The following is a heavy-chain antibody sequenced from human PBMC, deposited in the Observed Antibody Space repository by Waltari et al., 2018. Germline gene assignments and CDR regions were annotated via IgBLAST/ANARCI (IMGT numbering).Heavy chain of an antibody. V-gene: IGHV4-59*01. CDR2: IYYSGST. Sequence: QVQLQESGPGLVKPSETLSLTCTVSGGSISSYYWSWIRQPPGKGLEWIGYIYYSGSTNYTPSLKSRVTISVDTSKNQFSLKLSSVTAADTAVYYCAAGGLELLGAFDIWGQGTMVTVSS. CDR1: GGSISSYY. J-gene: IGHJ3*02. D-gene: IGHD1-26*01. CDR3: AAGGLELLGAFDI.